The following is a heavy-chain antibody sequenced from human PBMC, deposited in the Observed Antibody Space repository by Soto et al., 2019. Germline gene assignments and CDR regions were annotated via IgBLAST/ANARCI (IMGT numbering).Heavy chain of an antibody. Sequence: ASVKVSCKASGYTFSNYYMHWVRQAPGQGLEWMGMINPSGGSTSYAQKFQGRVTMTRDTSTSTVYMELSSLRSEDTAVYYCTRDRCSGGSCYHPNYWGQGTLVTVSS. V-gene: IGHV1-46*03. D-gene: IGHD2-15*01. CDR3: TRDRCSGGSCYHPNY. CDR1: GYTFSNYY. J-gene: IGHJ4*02. CDR2: INPSGGST.